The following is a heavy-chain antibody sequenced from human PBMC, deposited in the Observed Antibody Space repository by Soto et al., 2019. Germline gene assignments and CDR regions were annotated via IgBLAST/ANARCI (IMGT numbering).Heavy chain of an antibody. CDR2: IYWNDDK. V-gene: IGHV2-5*01. Sequence: QITLKESGPTLVKPTQTLTLTCTFSGLSLSTSGVGVGWIRQPPGKALEWLALIYWNDDKRYSPSLKSRLTNTRDTSKNQVVLTMTDMDPVDTATYYCAHRMYDFWSGYYDAFDIWGQGTMVTVSS. CDR1: GLSLSTSGVG. CDR3: AHRMYDFWSGYYDAFDI. J-gene: IGHJ3*02. D-gene: IGHD3-3*01.